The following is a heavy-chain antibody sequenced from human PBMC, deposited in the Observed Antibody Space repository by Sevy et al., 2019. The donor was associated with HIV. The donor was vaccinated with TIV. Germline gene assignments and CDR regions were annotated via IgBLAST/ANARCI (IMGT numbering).Heavy chain of an antibody. V-gene: IGHV2-70*01. CDR1: GFSLSTSGMC. CDR3: TRNRGIGKSEAFDI. D-gene: IGHD3-10*01. CDR2: IDWDDDK. J-gene: IGHJ3*02. Sequence: SGPTLVKPTQTLTLTCTFSGFSLSTSGMCVSWIRQPPGKALEWLALIDWDDDKYYSTSLKTRLTISKDTTKNQVVLTMTNMDTVDTATYYCTRNRGIGKSEAFDIWGQGTMVTVSS.